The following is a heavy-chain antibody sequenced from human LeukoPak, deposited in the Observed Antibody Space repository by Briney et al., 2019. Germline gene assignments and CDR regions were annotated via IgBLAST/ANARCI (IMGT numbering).Heavy chain of an antibody. CDR1: GFTFSNYW. D-gene: IGHD2-15*01. CDR3: VSDRGTYRPIDY. CDR2: INQEGSEK. J-gene: IGHJ4*02. V-gene: IGHV3-7*03. Sequence: GGSLRLSCAASGFTFSNYWMNWVRQAPGKGLEWVAKINQEGSEKYLVDSVKGRFSIYRDNSKNSLYLQMNSLRAEDTAIYYGVSDRGTYRPIDYWGQGTLVTVSS.